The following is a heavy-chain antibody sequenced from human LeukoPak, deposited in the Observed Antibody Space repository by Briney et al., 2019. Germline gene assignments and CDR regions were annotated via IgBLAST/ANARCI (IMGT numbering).Heavy chain of an antibody. J-gene: IGHJ3*02. D-gene: IGHD6-13*01. CDR3: ARDSSSSWYGYDAFDI. CDR2: IYTSGST. V-gene: IGHV4-61*02. Sequence: SETLSLTCTVSGGSISSGSYYWSWIRQPAGKGLEWIGRIYTSGSTNYNPSLKSRVTISVDTSKNQFSLKLSSVTAADTAVYYCARDSSSSWYGYDAFDIWGQGTMVTVSS. CDR1: GGSISSGSYY.